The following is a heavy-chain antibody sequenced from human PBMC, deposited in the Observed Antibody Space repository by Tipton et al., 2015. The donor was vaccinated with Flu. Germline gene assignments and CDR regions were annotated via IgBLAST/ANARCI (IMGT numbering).Heavy chain of an antibody. D-gene: IGHD3-3*01. V-gene: IGHV1-46*04. CDR3: ARALGRFRNYEGLDS. J-gene: IGHJ4*02. Sequence: QLVQSGAEVKKPGTSVKVSCKASGDTFTTYYIHWVRQAPGQGLEWVGLINSTGITPTYAAKLQGRVTMTRDTSTRTVYMGLSSLRSEDTAVYYCARALGRFRNYEGLDSWGQGTLVTVSS. CDR2: INSTGITP. CDR1: GDTFTTYY.